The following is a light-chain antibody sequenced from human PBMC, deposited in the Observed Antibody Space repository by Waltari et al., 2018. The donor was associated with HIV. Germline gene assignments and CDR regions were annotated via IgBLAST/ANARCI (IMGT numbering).Light chain of an antibody. Sequence: QSVLTQPPSVSGAPGQRVTIACTGTLSHIWAGFDVHWYQQIPGNAPKLLIYDNNSRPSGVPDRFSGSKSGTSAALAITGLQSEDEADYYCQSYDMSQSGSLVFGGGTKLTVL. J-gene: IGLJ2*01. CDR1: LSHIWAGFD. CDR2: DNN. V-gene: IGLV1-40*01. CDR3: QSYDMSQSGSLV.